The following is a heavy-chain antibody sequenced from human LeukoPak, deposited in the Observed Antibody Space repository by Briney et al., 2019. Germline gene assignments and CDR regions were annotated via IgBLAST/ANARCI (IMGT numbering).Heavy chain of an antibody. D-gene: IGHD2-21*02. V-gene: IGHV1-2*02. Sequence: ASVKVSCKASGYTFTGYYMHWVRQAPGQGLEWMGWINLNSGGTNYAQKFQGRVTMTRDTSISTAYMELSRLRSDDTAVYYCAREWGVVTAIADAFDIWGQGTMVTVSS. CDR1: GYTFTGYY. J-gene: IGHJ3*02. CDR2: INLNSGGT. CDR3: AREWGVVTAIADAFDI.